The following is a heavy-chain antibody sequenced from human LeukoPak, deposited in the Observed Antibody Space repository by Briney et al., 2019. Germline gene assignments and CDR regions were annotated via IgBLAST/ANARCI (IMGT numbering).Heavy chain of an antibody. D-gene: IGHD3-10*01. CDR3: AKDLISMVRGSPMDV. CDR1: GFTFSSYG. J-gene: IGHJ6*02. CDR2: ITYDGYYK. V-gene: IGHV3-30*18. Sequence: PGGSLRHSCAASGFTFSSYGMHWVRQAPGKGLEWVALITYDGYYKYYADSVKGRFTISRDNSKNMYLQMNSLRAEDTAVYYCAKDLISMVRGSPMDVWGQGTTLTVSS.